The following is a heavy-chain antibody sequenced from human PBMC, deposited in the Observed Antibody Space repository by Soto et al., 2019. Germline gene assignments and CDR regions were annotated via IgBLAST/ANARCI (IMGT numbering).Heavy chain of an antibody. CDR1: GGSFSGYY. D-gene: IGHD2-2*01. J-gene: IGHJ4*02. Sequence: SETLSLTCAVYGGSFSGYYWSWIRQPPGKGLEWIGEINHSGSTNYNPSLKSRVTMSVDTSKNQFSLKLSSVTAADTAVYYCARGGVVPAAMPVLASFLYYFDYWGQGTLVTISS. CDR3: ARGGVVPAAMPVLASFLYYFDY. V-gene: IGHV4-34*01. CDR2: INHSGST.